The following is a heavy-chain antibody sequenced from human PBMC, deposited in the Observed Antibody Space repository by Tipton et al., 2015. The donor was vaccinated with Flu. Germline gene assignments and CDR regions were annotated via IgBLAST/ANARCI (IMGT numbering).Heavy chain of an antibody. Sequence: QLVQSGAEVKKPGASVKVSCKASGYTFTGYYMHWVRQAPGQGLEWMGWINPNSGGTNYAQKFQGRVTMTRDTSISTAYMELSRLRSDDAAVYYCARATNYDILTGYYYYYGMDVWGQGTTVTVSS. CDR1: GYTFTGYY. J-gene: IGHJ6*02. V-gene: IGHV1-2*02. D-gene: IGHD3-9*01. CDR3: ARATNYDILTGYYYYYGMDV. CDR2: INPNSGGT.